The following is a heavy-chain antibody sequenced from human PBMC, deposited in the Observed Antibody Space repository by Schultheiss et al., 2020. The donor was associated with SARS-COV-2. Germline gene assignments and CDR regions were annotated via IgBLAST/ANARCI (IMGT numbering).Heavy chain of an antibody. J-gene: IGHJ4*02. CDR2: IYWDDDK. CDR3: AHIYPFYPAQWGGEDYIWGSYRSTRDPYYFDY. CDR1: GFSLSTSGVG. V-gene: IGHV2-5*02. D-gene: IGHD3-16*02. Sequence: SGPTLVKPTQTLTLTCTFSGFSLSTSGVGLGWIRQPPGKALEWLALIYWDDDKRYSPSLKSRLTITKDTSKNQVVLTMTNMDPVDTATYYCAHIYPFYPAQWGGEDYIWGSYRSTRDPYYFDYWGQGTLVTVSS.